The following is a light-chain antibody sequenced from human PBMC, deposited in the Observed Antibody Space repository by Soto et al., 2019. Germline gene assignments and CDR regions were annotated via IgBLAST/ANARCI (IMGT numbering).Light chain of an antibody. V-gene: IGKV1-9*01. J-gene: IGKJ5*01. CDR1: QGISSY. CDR2: AAS. CDR3: QGLNDYPLT. Sequence: DIQLTQSPSFLSASVGDRVTITCRASQGISSYLAWYQQKPGKAPKLLIYAASTLRGAVPSRFSGSGSGTEFTLTISSLQPEDFATYYCQGLNDYPLTFGQGTRLEMK.